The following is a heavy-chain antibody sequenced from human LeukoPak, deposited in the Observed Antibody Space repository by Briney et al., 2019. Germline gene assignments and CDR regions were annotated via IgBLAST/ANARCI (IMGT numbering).Heavy chain of an antibody. CDR1: GFTFSSYA. V-gene: IGHV3-30*04. D-gene: IGHD3-16*01. J-gene: IGHJ4*02. CDR3: AKGPALGGGFDY. CDR2: ISYDGSNK. Sequence: GRSLRLSCAASGFTFSSYAMHWVRQAPGKGLEWVAVISYDGSNKYYADSVKGRFTISRDNSKNTLYLQMNSLRAEDTAVYYCAKGPALGGGFDYWGQGTLVTVSS.